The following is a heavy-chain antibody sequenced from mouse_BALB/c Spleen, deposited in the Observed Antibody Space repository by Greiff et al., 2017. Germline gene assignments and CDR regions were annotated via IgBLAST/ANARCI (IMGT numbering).Heavy chain of an antibody. CDR1: GFTFSSYA. Sequence: EVQLVESGGGLVKPGGSLKLSCAASGFTFSSYAMSWVRQTPEKRLEWVASISSGGSTYYPDSVKGRFTISRDNARNILYLQMSSLRSDDTAMYYCARERRYDYDGGFAYWGQGTLVTVSA. CDR2: ISSGGST. D-gene: IGHD2-4*01. CDR3: ARERRYDYDGGFAY. V-gene: IGHV5-6-5*01. J-gene: IGHJ3*01.